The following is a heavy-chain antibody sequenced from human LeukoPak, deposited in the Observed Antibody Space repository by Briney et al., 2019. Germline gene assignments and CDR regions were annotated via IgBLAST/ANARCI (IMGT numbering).Heavy chain of an antibody. CDR2: IYYSGST. Sequence: YPSETLSLTCAVYGGSFSGYYWSWIRQPPGKGLEWIGYIYYSGSTNYNPSLKSRVTISVDTSKNQFSLKLSSVTAADTAVYYCARTRRGDILTGYNLEWNVWGQRTTVTVS. CDR1: GGSFSGYY. J-gene: IGHJ6*02. CDR3: ARTRRGDILTGYNLEWNV. D-gene: IGHD3-9*01. V-gene: IGHV4-59*01.